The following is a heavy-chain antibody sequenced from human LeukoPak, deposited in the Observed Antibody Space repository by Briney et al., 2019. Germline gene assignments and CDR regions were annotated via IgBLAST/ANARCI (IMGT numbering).Heavy chain of an antibody. Sequence: ASVKVSCKASGYTFTSYGISWVRQAPGQGLEWMGWISAYNGNTNYAQKLHGRVTMTTDTSMSTAYMELRSLRSDDTAVYYCARDLAALSSGYPFDYWGQGTLVTVSS. D-gene: IGHD6-13*01. J-gene: IGHJ4*02. V-gene: IGHV1-18*01. CDR2: ISAYNGNT. CDR3: ARDLAALSSGYPFDY. CDR1: GYTFTSYG.